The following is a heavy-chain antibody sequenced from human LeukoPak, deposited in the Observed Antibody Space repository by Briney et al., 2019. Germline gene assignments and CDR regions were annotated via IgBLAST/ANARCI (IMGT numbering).Heavy chain of an antibody. CDR1: GGSFSGYY. J-gene: IGHJ4*02. CDR3: AGGRRVDY. CDR2: INHSGST. V-gene: IGHV4-34*01. Sequence: KPSETLSLTCAVYGGSFSGYYWSWIRQPPGKGLEWIGEINHSGSTNYNPSLKGRVTISVDTSKNQFSLKLSSVTAADTAVYYCAGGRRVDYWGQGTLVTVSS.